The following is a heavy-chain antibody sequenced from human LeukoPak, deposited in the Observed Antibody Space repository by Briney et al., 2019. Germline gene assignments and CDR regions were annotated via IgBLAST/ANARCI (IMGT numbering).Heavy chain of an antibody. V-gene: IGHV3-11*04. Sequence: KPGGSLRLSCAASGFTFSDYYMSWIRHAPGEGLEWGSYISSSGSNIYYAGSVKGRFPISRDNAKNSLYLQMNSLRDEDTAVYYCARHVVGVGFDYWGQGTLFTVSS. CDR3: ARHVVGVGFDY. CDR2: ISSSGSNI. D-gene: IGHD2-8*01. J-gene: IGHJ4*02. CDR1: GFTFSDYY.